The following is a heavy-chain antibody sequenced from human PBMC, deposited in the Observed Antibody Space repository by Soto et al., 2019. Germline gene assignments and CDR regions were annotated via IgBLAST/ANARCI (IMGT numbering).Heavy chain of an antibody. CDR1: GFTVSSNY. CDR2: IYSGGST. V-gene: IGHV3-66*01. Sequence: GGSLRLSCAASGFTVSSNYMSWVRQAPGKGLEWVSVIYSGGSTYYADSVKGRFTISRDNSKNTLYLQMNSLRAEDTAVYYCAGLAQRGPAEYFQHWGQGPLVTVPS. D-gene: IGHD1-1*01. J-gene: IGHJ1*01. CDR3: AGLAQRGPAEYFQH.